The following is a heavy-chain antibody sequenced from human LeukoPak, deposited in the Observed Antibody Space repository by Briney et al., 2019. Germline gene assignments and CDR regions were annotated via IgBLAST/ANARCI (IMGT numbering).Heavy chain of an antibody. CDR1: GFTFSNYA. Sequence: HPGGSLRLSCAASGFTFSNYAIHWVRQSPVKGLEWVAVIWNDGSYKYNADSVKGRFTISRDNSKNTRYLQMNSLTAEDTAVYYCARVHCSTTNCYENYFDYWGQGTPVTVSS. D-gene: IGHD2-2*01. CDR3: ARVHCSTTNCYENYFDY. CDR2: IWNDGSYK. J-gene: IGHJ4*02. V-gene: IGHV3-33*01.